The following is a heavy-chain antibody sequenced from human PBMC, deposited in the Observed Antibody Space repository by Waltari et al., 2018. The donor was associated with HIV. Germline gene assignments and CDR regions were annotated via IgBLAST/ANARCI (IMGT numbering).Heavy chain of an antibody. CDR2: IYNSGNT. CDR3: ARHVDRKYCSTSGCRALFGY. D-gene: IGHD2-2*01. J-gene: IGHJ4*02. V-gene: IGHV4-39*01. Sequence: QLQLQESGPGLVKPSETLSLTCTVSGGSISYTTYYWGWIRQSPGMGLEWIGSIYNSGNTYYNPSLKSRVAISVDTTKNQFSLKLSSVTAADTGVYYCARHVDRKYCSTSGCRALFGYWGQGTLVTVSS. CDR1: GGSISYTTYY.